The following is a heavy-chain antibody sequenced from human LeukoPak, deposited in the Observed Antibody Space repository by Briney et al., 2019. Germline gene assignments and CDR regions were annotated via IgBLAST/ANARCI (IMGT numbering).Heavy chain of an antibody. CDR2: IRSKAYGGTT. J-gene: IGHJ4*02. D-gene: IGHD5/OR15-5a*01. CDR3: TRDVWHFDY. V-gene: IGHV3-49*04. CDR1: GFTFGDYA. Sequence: GGSLRLSCTASGFTFGDYAMSWVRQAPGKGLEWVGFIRSKAYGGTTEYAASMKGRFTISRDDSKSIAYLQMNSLKTEDTAVYYCTRDVWHFDYWGQGTLVTVSS.